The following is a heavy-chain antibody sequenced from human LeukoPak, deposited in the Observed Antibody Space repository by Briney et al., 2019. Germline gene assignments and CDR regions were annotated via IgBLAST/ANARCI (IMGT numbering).Heavy chain of an antibody. CDR1: GFSLSGYW. Sequence: GGSLRLSCVASGFSLSGYWMYWVRQAPGKGLEWVAVISYDGSNKYYADSVKGRFTISRDNSKNTLYLQMNSLRAEDTAVYYCAREGYHWGQGTLVTVSS. V-gene: IGHV3-30-3*01. J-gene: IGHJ5*02. CDR2: ISYDGSNK. CDR3: AREGYH.